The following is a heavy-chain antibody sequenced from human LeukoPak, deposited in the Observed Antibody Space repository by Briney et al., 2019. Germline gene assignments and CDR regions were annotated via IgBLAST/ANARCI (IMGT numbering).Heavy chain of an antibody. J-gene: IGHJ4*02. V-gene: IGHV5-51*01. CDR2: IYPGAFAT. CDR3: TTRIQLWGGFDY. D-gene: IGHD5-18*01. Sequence: GESLKISCKGSGYSFTSYWIAWVRQMSGKGLEWMGLIYPGAFATSPTPSFQGQDTISVDKPISTAYLQWSPLKAPDIAMYYGTTRIQLWGGFDYCGQGTLVTVSS. CDR1: GYSFTSYW.